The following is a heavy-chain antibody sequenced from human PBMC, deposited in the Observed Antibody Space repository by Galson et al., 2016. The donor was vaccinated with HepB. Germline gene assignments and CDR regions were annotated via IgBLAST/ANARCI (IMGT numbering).Heavy chain of an antibody. J-gene: IGHJ4*02. Sequence: SLRLSCAASGFTFSDYTMHWIRQAPGQAPGEGLEWVAVISEDGTQKYLADSVKGRFTISRDNSRSILYLQMNSLRHEDTAIYYCARSVSSAWHTFDSWGQGTLVPVSS. D-gene: IGHD6-25*01. V-gene: IGHV3-30*04. CDR3: ARSVSSAWHTFDS. CDR2: ISEDGTQK. CDR1: GFTFSDYT.